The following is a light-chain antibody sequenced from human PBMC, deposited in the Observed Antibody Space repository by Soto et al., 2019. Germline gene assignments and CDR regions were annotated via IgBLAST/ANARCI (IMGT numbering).Light chain of an antibody. V-gene: IGKV4-1*01. CDR1: QSVLYNSNNDSY. Sequence: DIVMTQTPDSLAVSLGERATINCKSSQSVLYNSNNDSYLTWYQQKPGQSPKVLIYCASTREATVPDRFSGRGSGTNSTLTTSSLQAEDVAVYDSPHYYSIPCTCGHGTKV. CDR2: CAS. J-gene: IGKJ1*01. CDR3: PHYYSIPCT.